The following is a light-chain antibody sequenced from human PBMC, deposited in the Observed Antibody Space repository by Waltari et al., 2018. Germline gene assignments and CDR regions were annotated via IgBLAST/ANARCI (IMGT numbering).Light chain of an antibody. CDR1: QSVLYSSNNKHY. Sequence: DIVMTQSPDSMAVSLGERATIHCKSSQSVLYSSNNKHYLAWYQQKAGQPPKLLIYWASTRASGVPDRFSGSGSGTDFTLTISSLQAEDEAVYYCQQYDASPLTFGGGTKVEIK. CDR3: QQYDASPLT. J-gene: IGKJ4*01. CDR2: WAS. V-gene: IGKV4-1*01.